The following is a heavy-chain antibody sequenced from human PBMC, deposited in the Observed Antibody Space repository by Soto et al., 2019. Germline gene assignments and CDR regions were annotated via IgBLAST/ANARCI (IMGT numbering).Heavy chain of an antibody. CDR2: INHSGST. J-gene: IGHJ6*02. CDR1: SGYFIGYY. V-gene: IGHV4-34*01. CDR3: ARGARGYCSSTSCSHYYYGMDV. D-gene: IGHD2-2*01. Sequence: SETLSLTCAANSGYFIGYYWSWIRQPPGKGLEWIGEINHSGSTNYNPSLKSRVTISVDTSKNQFSLKLSSVTAADTAVYYCARGARGYCSSTSCSHYYYGMDVWGQGTTVT.